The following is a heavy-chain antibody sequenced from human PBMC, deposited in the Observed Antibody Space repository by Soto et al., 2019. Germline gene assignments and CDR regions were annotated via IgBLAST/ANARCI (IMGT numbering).Heavy chain of an antibody. J-gene: IGHJ4*02. V-gene: IGHV1-18*01. Sequence: QVQLVQSGPEGKKPGASVKVSCKALVYTFPTYGIGGVRQAPGQGLEWMGWISGYNGNTHDAQKLQGRVTMTTDSSTSTAYMELRSLRSDDTAVYYCARDLVVSGPFDYWGQGTLVTVSS. CDR3: ARDLVVSGPFDY. CDR1: VYTFPTYG. CDR2: ISGYNGNT. D-gene: IGHD2-2*01.